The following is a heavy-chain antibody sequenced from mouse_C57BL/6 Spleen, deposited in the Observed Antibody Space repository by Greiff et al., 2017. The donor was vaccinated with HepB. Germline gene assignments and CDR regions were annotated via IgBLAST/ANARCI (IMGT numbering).Heavy chain of an antibody. Sequence: QVHVKQSGAELVRPGASVKLSCKASGYTFTDYYINWVKQRPGQGLEWIARIYPGSGNTYYNEKFKGKATLTAEKSSSTAYMQLSSLTSEDSAVYFCARRGLTTDYFDYWGQGTTLTVSS. V-gene: IGHV1-76*01. CDR1: GYTFTDYY. D-gene: IGHD1-1*01. J-gene: IGHJ2*01. CDR3: ARRGLTTDYFDY. CDR2: IYPGSGNT.